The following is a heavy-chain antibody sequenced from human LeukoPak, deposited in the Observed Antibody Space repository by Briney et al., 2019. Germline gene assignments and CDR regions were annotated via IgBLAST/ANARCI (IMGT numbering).Heavy chain of an antibody. CDR2: INTDGSAT. Sequence: GGSLRLSCAASGFTFSSYWMHWGRQAPGKGLVWGSRINTDGSATSYADSVKGRFTISRDNAKNTLYLQMHSLSAEDTAVYYCARSPYTPDFWGQGTLVTVSS. CDR1: GFTFSSYW. J-gene: IGHJ4*02. V-gene: IGHV3-74*01. CDR3: ARSPYTPDF. D-gene: IGHD3-16*01.